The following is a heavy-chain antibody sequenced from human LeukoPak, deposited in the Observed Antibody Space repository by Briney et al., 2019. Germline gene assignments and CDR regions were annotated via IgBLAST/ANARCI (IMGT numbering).Heavy chain of an antibody. Sequence: SETLSLTCTVSGGSISSSSYYWGWIRQPPGKGLEWIGSIYYSGSTYYNPSLKSRVTISVDTSKNQFSLKLSSVTAADTAVYYCARVPPLVRGVIRYWYFDLWGRGTLVTVSS. D-gene: IGHD3-10*01. CDR1: GGSISSSSYY. V-gene: IGHV4-39*07. CDR2: IYYSGST. J-gene: IGHJ2*01. CDR3: ARVPPLVRGVIRYWYFDL.